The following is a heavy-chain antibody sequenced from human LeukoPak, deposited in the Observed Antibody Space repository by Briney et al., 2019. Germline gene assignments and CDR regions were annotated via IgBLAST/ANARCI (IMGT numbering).Heavy chain of an antibody. CDR1: GFTFSGYW. D-gene: IGHD3-10*01. CDR3: SKDLTSDFGGDFDP. CDR2: IRFDGTYT. Sequence: GGSLRLSCAASGFTFSGYWMTWVRQAPGKGLEWVALIRFDGTYTYYADSVKGRFTISRDNSKSTLYLQMNSLRPEDTAVYYCSKDLTSDFGGDFDPWGQGTLVTVSS. V-gene: IGHV3-30*02. J-gene: IGHJ5*02.